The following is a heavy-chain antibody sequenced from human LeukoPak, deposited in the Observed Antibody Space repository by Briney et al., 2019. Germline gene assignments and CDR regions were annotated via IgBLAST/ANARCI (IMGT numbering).Heavy chain of an antibody. CDR2: VSAANNP. V-gene: IGHV1-3*01. J-gene: IGHJ4*02. CDR1: GYIFTPHH. Sequence: ASVKVSCKTSGYIFTPHHIHWMRQAPGQGLELLGWVSAANNPEYSQKFQGRVAITRDASATTSYLELNSLRSEDTAVYYCAMSVEMPPIPSFDYWGQGTLVTVSS. CDR3: AMSVEMPPIPSFDY. D-gene: IGHD5-24*01.